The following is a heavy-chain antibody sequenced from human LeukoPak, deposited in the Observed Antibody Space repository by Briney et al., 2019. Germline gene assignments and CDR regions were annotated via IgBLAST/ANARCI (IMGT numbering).Heavy chain of an antibody. CDR3: AKQCGGDCYGYYFDF. D-gene: IGHD2-21*02. CDR2: ISGSGGST. Sequence: QPGGSLRLSCAASGFTFSSYAMSWVRQAPGKGLEWVSAISGSGGSTYYADSVQGRFTTARHNSKNTLYLQMNGLRAEDTAGYYCAKQCGGDCYGYYFDFWGRGTLVSVSS. V-gene: IGHV3-23*01. CDR1: GFTFSSYA. J-gene: IGHJ4*02.